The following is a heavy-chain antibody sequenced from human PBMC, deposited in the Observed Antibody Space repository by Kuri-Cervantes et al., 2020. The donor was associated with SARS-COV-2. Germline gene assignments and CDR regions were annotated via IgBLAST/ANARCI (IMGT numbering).Heavy chain of an antibody. CDR3: ARDSARNHLFRYYYYMDV. Sequence: GESLKISCAASGFTFSSYAMHWVRQAPGKGLEYVSAISSNGGSTYYANSVKGRFTISRDNSKNTLYLQMGSLRAEDMAVYYCARDSARNHLFRYYYYMDVWGKGTTVTVSS. V-gene: IGHV3-64*01. D-gene: IGHD1-14*01. CDR2: ISSNGGST. J-gene: IGHJ6*03. CDR1: GFTFSSYA.